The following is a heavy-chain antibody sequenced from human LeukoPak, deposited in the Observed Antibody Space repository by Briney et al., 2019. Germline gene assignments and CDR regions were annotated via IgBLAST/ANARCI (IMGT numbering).Heavy chain of an antibody. D-gene: IGHD3-22*01. CDR1: GGSISSSNYY. V-gene: IGHV4-39*01. CDR3: LRYYDSSGYSYYFDY. CDR2: IYYSGST. J-gene: IGHJ4*02. Sequence: SETLSLTCTVSGGSISSSNYYWGWIRQPPGQGLEWIGSIYYSGSTYYNPSLKSRVTISVDTSKNQYSLKPSNVTAANTAVYYCLRYYDSSGYSYYFDYWGQGTLVTVSS.